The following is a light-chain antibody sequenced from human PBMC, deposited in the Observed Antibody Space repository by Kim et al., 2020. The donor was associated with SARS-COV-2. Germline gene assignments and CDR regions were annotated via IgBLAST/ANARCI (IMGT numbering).Light chain of an antibody. V-gene: IGLV3-21*03. CDR2: DDS. Sequence: PGKTARITFGGNNIGSKSVHWYQRKPGQAPVLVVYDDSDRPSGIPERFSGSNSGNTATLTISRVEAGDEADYYCQVWDSSSDPDVVFGGGTQLTVL. CDR1: NIGSKS. J-gene: IGLJ2*01. CDR3: QVWDSSSDPDVV.